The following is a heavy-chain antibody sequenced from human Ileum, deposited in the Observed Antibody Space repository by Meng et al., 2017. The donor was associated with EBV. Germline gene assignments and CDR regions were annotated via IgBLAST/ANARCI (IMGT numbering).Heavy chain of an antibody. J-gene: IGHJ4*02. CDR1: GYSISTTNW. D-gene: IGHD1-26*01. CDR3: ARNSESGSYIDY. Sequence: HLHESGQDLSNDSDTQSLTCAVSGYSISTTNWWGWIRQPPGKGLEWIEHIYYSGTTYNNPSLKSRVTMSIDPSKNQFSLKLSSVTAVDTAVYYCARNSESGSYIDYWGLGTLVTVSS. CDR2: IYYSGTT. V-gene: IGHV4-28*01.